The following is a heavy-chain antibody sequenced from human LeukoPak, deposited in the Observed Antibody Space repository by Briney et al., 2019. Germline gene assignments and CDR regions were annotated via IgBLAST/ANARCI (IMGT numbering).Heavy chain of an antibody. CDR2: IYPGDSDT. CDR1: GSRFSNYW. CDR3: ARQPNYFDTRGYLSHAFDI. D-gene: IGHD3-22*01. Sequence: GESLKISCKGSGSRFSNYWIAWVRRMPGKGLEWMGLIYPGDSDTKYSPSFQGQVTISADKSISTAYLQWSSLRASDTAMYYCARQPNYFDTRGYLSHAFDIWGQGTMVTVS. J-gene: IGHJ3*02. V-gene: IGHV5-51*01.